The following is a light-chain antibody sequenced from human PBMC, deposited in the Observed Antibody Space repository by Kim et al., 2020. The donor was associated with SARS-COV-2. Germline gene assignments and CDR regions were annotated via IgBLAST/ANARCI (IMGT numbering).Light chain of an antibody. Sequence: GQSVTISCSGTRSDVGGYNYVAWYQQHPGKAPKLMIYDVAKRPSGVPDRFSGSKSGNTASLTISGLQAEDEADYYCCSYAGSSTLVFGGGTQLTVL. CDR1: RSDVGGYNY. J-gene: IGLJ3*02. CDR3: CSYAGSSTLV. CDR2: DVA. V-gene: IGLV2-11*03.